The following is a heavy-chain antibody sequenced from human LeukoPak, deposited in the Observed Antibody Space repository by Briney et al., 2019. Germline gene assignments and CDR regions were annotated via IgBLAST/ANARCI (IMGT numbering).Heavy chain of an antibody. J-gene: IGHJ5*02. Sequence: KPSETLSLTCAVYGGSFSTYYWSWIRQPPGKGLEWIGSIYYSGSPYYNPSLKSRVTISVDTSKKQFSLKLSSVTAADTAVYYCARHMGFITMVRGVINNNWFDPWGQGTLVTVSS. D-gene: IGHD3-10*01. CDR1: GGSFSTYY. CDR2: IYYSGSP. CDR3: ARHMGFITMVRGVINNNWFDP. V-gene: IGHV4-39*01.